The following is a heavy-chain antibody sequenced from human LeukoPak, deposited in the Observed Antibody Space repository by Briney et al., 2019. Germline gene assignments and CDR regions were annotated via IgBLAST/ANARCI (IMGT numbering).Heavy chain of an antibody. D-gene: IGHD4-11*01. Sequence: ASVKVSCKASGYTFFSYGISWVRQAPGQGLEWMGIINPSGGSTSYAQKFQGRVTMTRDTSTSTVYMELSSLRSEDTAVYYCASDDYSNNYGMDVWGQGTTVTVSS. V-gene: IGHV1-46*01. CDR2: INPSGGST. CDR1: GYTFFSYG. CDR3: ASDDYSNNYGMDV. J-gene: IGHJ6*02.